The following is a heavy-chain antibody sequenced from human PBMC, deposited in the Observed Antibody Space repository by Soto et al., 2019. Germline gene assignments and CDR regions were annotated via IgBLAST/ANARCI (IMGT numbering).Heavy chain of an antibody. CDR2: ISSGVEYI. CDR3: TRDQGGSYDSGFDP. V-gene: IGHV3-21*01. CDR1: FTFSIYS. D-gene: IGHD1-26*01. J-gene: IGHJ5*02. Sequence: EVQVVESGGGLVQPGGSLRLSCSFTFSIYSMNWVRQAPGKGLGWVASISSGVEYIKFADSVKGRFTISRGNAKNSVSLQMNSLRVDDTAIYFCTRDQGGSYDSGFDPWGQGTLGTVSS.